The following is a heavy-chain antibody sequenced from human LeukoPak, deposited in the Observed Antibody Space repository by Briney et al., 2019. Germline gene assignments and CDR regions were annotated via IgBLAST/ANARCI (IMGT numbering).Heavy chain of an antibody. Sequence: PGGSLRLSCAASGFSFSSYSMNWVRQAPGKGLEWASYISGSGNAKHYTDSVKGRFTISRDNAKNSLYLQMNSLRAEDTAVYYCARDNGYYDFWVVPSVAGDLDYWGQGTLVTVSS. J-gene: IGHJ4*02. CDR2: ISGSGNAK. CDR3: ARDNGYYDFWVVPSVAGDLDY. CDR1: GFSFSSYS. D-gene: IGHD3/OR15-3a*01. V-gene: IGHV3-48*04.